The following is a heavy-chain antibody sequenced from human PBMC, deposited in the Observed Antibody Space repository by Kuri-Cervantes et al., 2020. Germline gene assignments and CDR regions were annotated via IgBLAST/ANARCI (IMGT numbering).Heavy chain of an antibody. CDR3: ARRPPDAFDI. V-gene: IGHV4-34*01. J-gene: IGHJ3*02. CDR1: GFTFDDYA. Sequence: GSLRLSCAASGFTFDDYAMHWVRQAPGKGLEWIGEINHSGSTNYNPSLKSRVTISVDTSKNQFSLKLNSVTAADTAVYYCARRPPDAFDIWGQGTMVTVSS. CDR2: INHSGST.